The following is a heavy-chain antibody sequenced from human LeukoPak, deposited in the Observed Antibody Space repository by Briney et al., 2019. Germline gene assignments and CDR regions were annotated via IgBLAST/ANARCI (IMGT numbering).Heavy chain of an antibody. J-gene: IGHJ4*02. CDR1: GGSFSGYY. CDR3: ARGGADFWSGYYWVWDY. V-gene: IGHV4-34*01. D-gene: IGHD3-3*01. CDR2: INHSGST. Sequence: SETLSLTCAVYGGSFSGYYWSWIRQPPGKGLEWIGEINHSGSTNYNPSLKSRVTISVDTSKNQFSLKLSSVTAADTAVYYCARGGADFWSGYYWVWDYWGQGTLVTVSS.